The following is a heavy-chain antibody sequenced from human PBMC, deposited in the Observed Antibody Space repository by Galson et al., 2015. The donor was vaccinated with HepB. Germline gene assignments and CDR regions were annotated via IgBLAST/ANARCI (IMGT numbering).Heavy chain of an antibody. CDR3: ARGAGLGDQPFDAFDI. Sequence: SVKVSCKASGYTFTSYYMHWVRQAPGQGLEWMGIINPSGGSTSYAQKFQGRVTMTRDTSTSTVYMELSSLRSEDTAVYYCARGAGLGDQPFDAFDIWGQGTMVTVSS. CDR1: GYTFTSYY. V-gene: IGHV1-46*01. CDR2: INPSGGST. D-gene: IGHD4-17*01. J-gene: IGHJ3*02.